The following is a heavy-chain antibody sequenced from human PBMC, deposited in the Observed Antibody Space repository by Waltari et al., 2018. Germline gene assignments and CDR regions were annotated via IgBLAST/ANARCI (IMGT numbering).Heavy chain of an antibody. V-gene: IGHV4-4*07. Sequence: QVQLQESGPGLVKPSETLSLTCTVSGGSISSYYWSWIRQPAGKGLEWIGRIYTSGSTSYNPSLKSRVTMSVDTSKNQFSLKLSSVTAADTAVYYCARVSIAAAGNDYFDYWGQGTLVTVSS. J-gene: IGHJ4*02. CDR3: ARVSIAAAGNDYFDY. D-gene: IGHD6-13*01. CDR2: IYTSGST. CDR1: GGSISSYY.